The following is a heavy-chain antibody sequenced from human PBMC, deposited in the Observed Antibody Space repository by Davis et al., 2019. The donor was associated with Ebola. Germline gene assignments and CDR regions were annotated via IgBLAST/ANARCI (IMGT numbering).Heavy chain of an antibody. CDR3: ARDPSDYYGSGSYYYYGMDV. J-gene: IGHJ6*02. CDR1: GGTFSSYA. CDR2: IIPIFGTA. V-gene: IGHV1-69*06. D-gene: IGHD3-10*01. Sequence: SVKVSCKASGGTFSSYAISWVRQAPGQGLEWMGGIIPIFGTANYAQKFQGRVTITADKSTSTAYMELSSLRSEDTAVYYCARDPSDYYGSGSYYYYGMDVWGQGTTVTVSS.